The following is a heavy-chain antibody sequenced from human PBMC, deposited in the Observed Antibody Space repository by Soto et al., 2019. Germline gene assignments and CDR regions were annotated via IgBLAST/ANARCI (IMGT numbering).Heavy chain of an antibody. J-gene: IGHJ4*02. CDR2: IFASGST. CDR1: GGSISSGNW. Sequence: VQLQESGPGLVKPSGTLSLTCAVSGGSISSGNWWSWVRQSPGKGLEWIGEIFASGSTNHNPSLKSRVTISVDKSTNQFSLNLNSVTAADTAMYDCACHRGNTYGPYDFWGQGTLVTVSS. CDR3: ACHRGNTYGPYDF. V-gene: IGHV4-4*02. D-gene: IGHD5-18*01.